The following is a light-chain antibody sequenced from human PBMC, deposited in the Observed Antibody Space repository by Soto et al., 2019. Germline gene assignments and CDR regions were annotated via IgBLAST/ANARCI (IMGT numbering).Light chain of an antibody. CDR1: QYINTR. J-gene: IGKJ1*01. CDR3: QQRSNWT. Sequence: EIVLTQSPATLSSFPGERVTLSCRASQYINTRLAWYQHRPGQAPRLLIYQTSIRATGIPARFSGSGSERDFTLTISSLEPEDFAVYYCQQRSNWTFGQGTKVDIK. V-gene: IGKV3-11*02. CDR2: QTS.